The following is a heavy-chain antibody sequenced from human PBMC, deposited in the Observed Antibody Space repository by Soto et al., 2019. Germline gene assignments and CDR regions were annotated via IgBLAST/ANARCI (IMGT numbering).Heavy chain of an antibody. J-gene: IGHJ4*02. CDR1: GFAISRGYY. D-gene: IGHD1-1*01. CDR2: IYPSVSS. V-gene: IGHV4-38-2*02. CDR3: AREKVGTTFFDN. Sequence: SETLSLTCSVSGFAISRGYYWSWVRQPPGKGLEWIGSIYPSVSSYHNPSLATRLRLSIDTSKNQFTLNLTSVTAADTALYFCAREKVGTTFFDNWGQGIQVTV.